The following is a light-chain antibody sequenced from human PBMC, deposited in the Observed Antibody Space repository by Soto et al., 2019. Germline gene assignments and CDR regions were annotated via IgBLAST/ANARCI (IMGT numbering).Light chain of an antibody. J-gene: IGLJ1*01. V-gene: IGLV1-40*01. Sequence: QSVLKQPASVSGAPGQRVTISCTGSSSNIGAGYDVHWYQQLPGTAPKLLIYGNSNRPSGVPDRFSGSKSGTSASLAITGLQAEDEADYYCQSYDSSLSGFFYVFGTGTKVTV. CDR3: QSYDSSLSGFFYV. CDR2: GNS. CDR1: SSNIGAGYD.